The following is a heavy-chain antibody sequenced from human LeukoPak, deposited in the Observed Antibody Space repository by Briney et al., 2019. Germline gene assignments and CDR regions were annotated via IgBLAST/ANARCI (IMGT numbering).Heavy chain of an antibody. Sequence: PSETLSLTCAVYGGSFSGYYWSWIRQPPGKGLEWIGEINHSGGTNYNPSLKSRVTISVDTSKNQFSLKLSSVTAADTAVYYCARGPRYFDWLLYSSDAFDIWGQGTMVTVSS. CDR2: INHSGGT. D-gene: IGHD3-9*01. J-gene: IGHJ3*02. V-gene: IGHV4-34*01. CDR1: GGSFSGYY. CDR3: ARGPRYFDWLLYSSDAFDI.